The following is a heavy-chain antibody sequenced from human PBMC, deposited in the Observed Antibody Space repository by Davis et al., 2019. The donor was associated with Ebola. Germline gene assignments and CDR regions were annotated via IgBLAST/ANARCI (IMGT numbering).Heavy chain of an antibody. CDR2: ITRSGNST. J-gene: IGHJ5*02. CDR3: ASPIAALFDP. D-gene: IGHD6-13*01. Sequence: GESLKISCAASGFTFSVYAMTWVRQAPGKGLEWVSGITRSGNSTYYADSVKGRFTISRDNSKNTLYLQMNSLRAEDTAVYYWASPIAALFDPWGQGTLVTVSS. V-gene: IGHV3-23*01. CDR1: GFTFSVYA.